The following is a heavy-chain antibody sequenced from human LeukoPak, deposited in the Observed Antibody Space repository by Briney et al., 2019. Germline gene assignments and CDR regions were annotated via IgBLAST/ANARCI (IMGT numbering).Heavy chain of an antibody. J-gene: IGHJ6*04. D-gene: IGHD3-10*02. CDR3: AELGITMIGGV. V-gene: IGHV3-7*01. CDR1: GFTFSNYW. CDR2: IDQEGNTH. Sequence: GGSLRLSCAASGFTFSNYWMSWVRQAPGKGLEWVANIDQEGNTHNYVDSVKGRFTISRDNSKNSLYLQMNSLRAEDTAVYYCAELGITMIGGVWGKGTTVTISS.